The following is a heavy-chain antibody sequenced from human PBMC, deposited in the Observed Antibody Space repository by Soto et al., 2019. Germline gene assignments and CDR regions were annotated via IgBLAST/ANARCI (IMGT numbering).Heavy chain of an antibody. J-gene: IGHJ6*04. CDR1: GFSFASFA. CDR3: ARSPKRGSSGSETKTGYYYYGMDV. Sequence: PGGSLRLSCITSGFSFASFALTWVRQAPGQGLEWVATIVGSDGKTFYADSVKGRFSISRDTSQNTLYLQMNSLRADDTAVYFCARSPKRGSSGSETKTGYYYYGMDVWGKGTRVTASS. D-gene: IGHD3-22*01. CDR2: IVGSDGKT. V-gene: IGHV3-23*01.